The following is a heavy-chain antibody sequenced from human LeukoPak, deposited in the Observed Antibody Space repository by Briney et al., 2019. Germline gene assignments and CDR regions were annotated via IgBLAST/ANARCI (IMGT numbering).Heavy chain of an antibody. V-gene: IGHV1-69*13. CDR3: AREDCSSTSCYIYYGMDV. D-gene: IGHD2-2*02. Sequence: SVKVSCKASGGTFSNYTISWVRQAPGQGLEWMGGIIPIFGTANYAQKFQGRVTITADESTSTAYMELSSLRSEDTAVYYCAREDCSSTSCYIYYGMDVWGQGTTVTVSS. J-gene: IGHJ6*02. CDR1: GGTFSNYT. CDR2: IIPIFGTA.